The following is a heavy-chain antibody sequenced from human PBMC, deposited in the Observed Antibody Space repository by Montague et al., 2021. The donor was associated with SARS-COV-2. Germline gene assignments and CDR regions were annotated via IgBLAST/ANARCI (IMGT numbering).Heavy chain of an antibody. CDR1: GDSVSSNSAT. V-gene: IGHV6-1*01. J-gene: IGHJ4*02. D-gene: IGHD1-26*01. Sequence: CAISGDSVSSNSATWHWIRQSPSRGLEWLGRTYYRSRWSNDYAVSVRSRIIINPDTSTNQFSLQLSSVTPEVTAVYFCARERWAVGVSFDYWGQGTLVTVSS. CDR2: TYYRSRWSN. CDR3: ARERWAVGVSFDY.